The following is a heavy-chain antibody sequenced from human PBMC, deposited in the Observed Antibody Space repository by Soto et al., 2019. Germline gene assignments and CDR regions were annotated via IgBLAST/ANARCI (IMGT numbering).Heavy chain of an antibody. CDR2: IYYSGST. D-gene: IGHD2-15*01. CDR1: GGSISFYH. Sequence: SETLSLTCTVSGGSISFYHWSWIRQPPGKGLEWIGYIYYSGSTNYNSSLKSRVTISADTSKNQFSLRLTSVTAADTAVYYCARDWLGCSGDSCHPGSPGYYYYGMDVWGQGTTVTVSS. J-gene: IGHJ6*02. CDR3: ARDWLGCSGDSCHPGSPGYYYYGMDV. V-gene: IGHV4-59*12.